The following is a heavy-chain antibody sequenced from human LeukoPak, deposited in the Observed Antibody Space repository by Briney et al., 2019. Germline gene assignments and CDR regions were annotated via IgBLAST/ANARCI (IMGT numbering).Heavy chain of an antibody. CDR2: IIPIFGTA. V-gene: IGHV1-69*05. Sequence: SVKVSCKASGGTFSSCAISWVRQAPGQGLEWMGGIIPIFGTANYAQKFQGRVTITTDESTSTAYMELSSLRSEDTAVYYCARASSLETPRNYFDYWGQGTLVTVSS. CDR1: GGTFSSCA. J-gene: IGHJ4*02. CDR3: ARASSLETPRNYFDY.